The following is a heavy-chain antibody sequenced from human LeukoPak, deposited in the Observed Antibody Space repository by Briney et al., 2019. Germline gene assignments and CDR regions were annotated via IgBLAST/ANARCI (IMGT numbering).Heavy chain of an antibody. D-gene: IGHD4-17*01. Sequence: TLSLTCAVSGGSISSGSYYWCWIRQPAGKGLEWIGRIHSSGSTNYSPSLKSRVSISADTSKNQFSLKLTSVTAADTAVYYCARDGDYGDYEYWGQGTLVTVSS. CDR1: GGSISSGSYY. J-gene: IGHJ4*02. CDR3: ARDGDYGDYEY. V-gene: IGHV4-61*02. CDR2: IHSSGST.